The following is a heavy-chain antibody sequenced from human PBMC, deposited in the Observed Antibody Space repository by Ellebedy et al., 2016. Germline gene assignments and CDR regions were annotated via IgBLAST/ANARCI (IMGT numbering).Heavy chain of an antibody. V-gene: IGHV3-23*01. Sequence: GESLKISXTASGLNFNTFFMTWVRQAPGKGLEWVSTISPGSDITRLADSVKGRFTISRDNSKDTLYLHMNSLRAEDTAVYYCARDQTVGGPTVIDNWGQGTLVIVSS. CDR2: ISPGSDIT. CDR3: ARDQTVGGPTVIDN. D-gene: IGHD4-17*01. CDR1: GLNFNTFF. J-gene: IGHJ4*02.